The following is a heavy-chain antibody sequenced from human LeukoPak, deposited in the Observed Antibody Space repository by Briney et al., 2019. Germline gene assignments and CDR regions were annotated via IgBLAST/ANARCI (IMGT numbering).Heavy chain of an antibody. CDR2: INPNSGET. D-gene: IGHD3-10*01. Sequence: GASVKVSCKASGYTFTGYYMHWLRQAPGQGLEWMGWINPNSGETNYAQNFQGRVTMPRDTSISTAYMELSRLRSDDAAVYYCAKTTGTYYRDYFDYWGQGTLVTVSS. CDR1: GYTFTGYY. CDR3: AKTTGTYYRDYFDY. J-gene: IGHJ4*02. V-gene: IGHV1-2*02.